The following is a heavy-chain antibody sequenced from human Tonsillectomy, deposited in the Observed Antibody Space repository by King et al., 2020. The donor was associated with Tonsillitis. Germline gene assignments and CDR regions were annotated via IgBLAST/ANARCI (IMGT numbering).Heavy chain of an antibody. CDR3: AKDAKRYYYDSSGYWPPDPPTPYYFDY. CDR2: IRYDESYK. D-gene: IGHD3-22*01. Sequence: VQLVESGGGVVQPGGSLRLSCAASGFSFTNYGMHWVRQAPGKGLEWVACIRYDESYKYYADSEKGRFTIFRDNSKNTLYLQMDSLRAVDTAIYYCAKDAKRYYYDSSGYWPPDPPTPYYFDYWGQGTLVSVSS. J-gene: IGHJ4*02. V-gene: IGHV3-30*02. CDR1: GFSFTNYG.